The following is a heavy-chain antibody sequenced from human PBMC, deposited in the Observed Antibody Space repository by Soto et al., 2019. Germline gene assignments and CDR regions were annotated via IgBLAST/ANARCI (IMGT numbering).Heavy chain of an antibody. J-gene: IGHJ6*02. D-gene: IGHD2-2*01. CDR2: IYYSGST. Sequence: QVQLQESGPGLVKPSETLSLTCTVSGGSISSYYWSWIRQPPGKGLEWIGYIYYSGSTNYNPSLKSRVTISVGTSKNQFSLKLSSVTAADTAVYYCARDGSYCSSTSCYVGGMDVWGQGTTVTVSS. CDR3: ARDGSYCSSTSCYVGGMDV. V-gene: IGHV4-59*01. CDR1: GGSISSYY.